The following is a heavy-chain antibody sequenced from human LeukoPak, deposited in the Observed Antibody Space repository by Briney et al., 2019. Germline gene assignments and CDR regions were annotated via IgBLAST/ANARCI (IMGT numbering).Heavy chain of an antibody. Sequence: GGSLRLSCAASGFTFSSYGMHWVRQAPGKGLEWVSYISSSGSTIYYADSVKGRFTISRDNAKNSLYLQMNSLRAEDTAVYYCARDSSGWYYFDYWGQGTLVTVSS. CDR3: ARDSSGWYYFDY. CDR2: ISSSGSTI. J-gene: IGHJ4*02. CDR1: GFTFSSYG. D-gene: IGHD6-19*01. V-gene: IGHV3-48*04.